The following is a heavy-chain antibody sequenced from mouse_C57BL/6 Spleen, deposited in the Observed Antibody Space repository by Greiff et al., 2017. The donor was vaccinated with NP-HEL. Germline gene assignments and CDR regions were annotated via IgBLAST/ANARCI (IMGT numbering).Heavy chain of an antibody. CDR1: GYTFTDYN. Sequence: EVQLQQSGPELVKPGASVKMSCKASGYTFTDYNMHWVKQSHGKSLEWIGYINPNNGGTSYNQKFKGKATLTVNKSSSTAYMELRSLTSEDSAVYYCASGYYGSSLYAMDYWGQGTSVTVSS. CDR2: INPNNGGT. V-gene: IGHV1-22*01. CDR3: ASGYYGSSLYAMDY. D-gene: IGHD1-1*01. J-gene: IGHJ4*01.